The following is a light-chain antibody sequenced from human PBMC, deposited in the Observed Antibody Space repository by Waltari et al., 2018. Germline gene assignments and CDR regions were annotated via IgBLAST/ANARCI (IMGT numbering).Light chain of an antibody. V-gene: IGKV2-28*01. Sequence: DIVMTQSPLSLPVTPGEPASISCRSSQSLLHSNGYNYLDWYLQKPGQSPQLLIYLGVNRASGVPDRFSGSGSGTDFTLKISRVEAEDVGVYYCMQALQSPLRTFGQGTRLEIK. CDR1: QSLLHSNGYNY. J-gene: IGKJ5*01. CDR2: LGV. CDR3: MQALQSPLRT.